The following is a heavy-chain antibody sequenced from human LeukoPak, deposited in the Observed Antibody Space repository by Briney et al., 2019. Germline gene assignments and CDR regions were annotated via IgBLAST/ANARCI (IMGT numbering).Heavy chain of an antibody. D-gene: IGHD5-12*01. CDR2: ISSGGSTI. Sequence: GGSLGLSCVASGFTFSSYEMNWVRQAPGKGLEWVSYISSGGSTIYYADSVKGRFTISRDNAKSSLYLQMNSLRAEDTAVYYCASLYSGYEDSDYWGQGTLLTVSS. V-gene: IGHV3-48*03. CDR3: ASLYSGYEDSDY. CDR1: GFTFSSYE. J-gene: IGHJ4*02.